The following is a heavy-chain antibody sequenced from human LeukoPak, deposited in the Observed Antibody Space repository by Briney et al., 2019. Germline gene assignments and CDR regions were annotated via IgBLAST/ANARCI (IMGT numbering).Heavy chain of an antibody. Sequence: SETLSLTCAVYGGSFSGYSWTWIRQPPGKGLEWLGEINHSGSTIYNPSLKSRITISVDTSKNQFSLRLSSMTAADTAVYYCARHHSSGYYVDFDYWGQGTLVTVSS. J-gene: IGHJ4*02. CDR1: GGSFSGYS. CDR3: ARHHSSGYYVDFDY. D-gene: IGHD3-22*01. CDR2: INHSGST. V-gene: IGHV4-34*01.